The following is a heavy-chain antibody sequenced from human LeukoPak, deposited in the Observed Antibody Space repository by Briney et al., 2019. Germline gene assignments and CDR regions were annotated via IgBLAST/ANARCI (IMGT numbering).Heavy chain of an antibody. CDR2: ITISGSTI. Sequence: GGSRRLSCAASGFTFTSYEMNWVRQAPGKGLEWVSYITISGSTIYYADSVKGRFTISRDNAKNSLFLQMNSLRAEDTAVYYCARATSFDYWGQGALVTVSS. CDR1: GFTFTSYE. J-gene: IGHJ4*02. V-gene: IGHV3-48*03. CDR3: ARATSFDY.